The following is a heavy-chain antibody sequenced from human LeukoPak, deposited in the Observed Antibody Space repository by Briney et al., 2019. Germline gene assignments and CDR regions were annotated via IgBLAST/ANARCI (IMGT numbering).Heavy chain of an antibody. D-gene: IGHD2-8*01. V-gene: IGHV1-8*03. J-gene: IGHJ4*02. CDR3: ARGLPLGFCTYGVCYPPKHLDF. CDR2: VNPQSGNT. CDR1: GYSFTSYD. Sequence: ASVKVSCNTSGYSFTSYDINWVRQAPGQGLEWMRWVNPQSGNTGYKQKFQARLTITRDTSISAAYMELSSLTSDDTAVYFCARGLPLGFCTYGVCYPPKHLDFWGQGTLVTVSS.